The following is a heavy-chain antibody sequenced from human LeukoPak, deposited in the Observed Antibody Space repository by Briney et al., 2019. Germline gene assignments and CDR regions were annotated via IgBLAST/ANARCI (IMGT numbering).Heavy chain of an antibody. CDR2: IKKDGTTK. CDR3: VRDRDDGGFVY. CDR1: GFTFSNYW. V-gene: IGHV3-7*01. Sequence: GGSLRLSCAASGFTFSNYWMSRVRQAPEGGLEWVANIKKDGTTKQYVDSVKGRFTISRDNAKNALYLQMNSLRDEDTAVYYCVRDRDDGGFVYWGQGTLGAVSP. J-gene: IGHJ4*02. D-gene: IGHD4-23*01.